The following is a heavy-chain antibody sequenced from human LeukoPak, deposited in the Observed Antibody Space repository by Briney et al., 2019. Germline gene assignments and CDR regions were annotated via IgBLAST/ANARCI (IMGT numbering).Heavy chain of an antibody. D-gene: IGHD6-19*01. V-gene: IGHV4-39*07. CDR3: ARDSDHQQWLVWRDY. Sequence: KPSETLSLTCTVSGGSISSSSYYWGWIRQPPGKGLEWIGSIYYSGSTYYNPSLKSRVTISVDTSKNQFSLKLSSVTAADTAVYYCARDSDHQQWLVWRDYWGQGTLVTVSS. CDR1: GGSISSSSYY. J-gene: IGHJ4*02. CDR2: IYYSGST.